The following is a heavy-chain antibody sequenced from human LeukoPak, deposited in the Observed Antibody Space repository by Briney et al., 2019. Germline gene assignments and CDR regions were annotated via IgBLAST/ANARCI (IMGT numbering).Heavy chain of an antibody. J-gene: IGHJ4*02. CDR2: ISGSGNST. V-gene: IGHV3-23*01. Sequence: GRSLRLSCAASGSTFTRYAMTWVRQAPGKGLEWVSAISGSGNSTLYPASVKGRFSISRDNSKNTLYLQISTLTAEDTAVYYCAKTLVGATSGPDYYFVAWGQGTMVTVSS. CDR1: GSTFTRYA. D-gene: IGHD1-26*01. CDR3: AKTLVGATSGPDYYFVA.